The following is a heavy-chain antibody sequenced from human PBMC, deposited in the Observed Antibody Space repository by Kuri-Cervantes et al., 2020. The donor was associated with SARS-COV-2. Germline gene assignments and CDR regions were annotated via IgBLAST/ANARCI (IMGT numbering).Heavy chain of an antibody. J-gene: IGHJ4*02. V-gene: IGHV3-7*01. CDR3: ARDLRLGKSLDY. D-gene: IGHD7-27*01. Sequence: GESLKISCTASRFTFHTYWMSWVRQAPGKGLEWVANIKQDGSETYYVASVKGRFTISRDNAKKSLYLQMSSLRAEDTAVYYCARDLRLGKSLDYWGQGTLVTVSS. CDR1: RFTFHTYW. CDR2: IKQDGSET.